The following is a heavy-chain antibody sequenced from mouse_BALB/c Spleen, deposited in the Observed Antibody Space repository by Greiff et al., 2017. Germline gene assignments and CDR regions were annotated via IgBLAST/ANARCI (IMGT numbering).Heavy chain of an antibody. Sequence: EVKVVESGGDLVKPGGSLKLSCAASGFTFSSYGMSWVRQTPDKRLEWVATISSGGSYTYYPDSVKGRFTISRDNAKNTLYLQMSSLKSEDTAMYYCARQGNYRYDYAMDYWGQGTSVTVSS. D-gene: IGHD2-14*01. V-gene: IGHV5-6*01. CDR3: ARQGNYRYDYAMDY. CDR2: ISSGGSYT. J-gene: IGHJ4*01. CDR1: GFTFSSYG.